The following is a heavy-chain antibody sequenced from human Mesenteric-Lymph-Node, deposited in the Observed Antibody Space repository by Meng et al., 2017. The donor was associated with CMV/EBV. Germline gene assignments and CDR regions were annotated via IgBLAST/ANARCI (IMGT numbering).Heavy chain of an antibody. V-gene: IGHV3-74*01. CDR3: ARDPGVSSYYYYDMDV. Sequence: GESLKISCAASGFTFSSYWMHWVRQAPGKGLVWVSRINSDGSSTSYADSVKGRFTISRDNAKNTLYLQMNSLRAEDTAVYYCARDPGVSSYYYYDMDVWGQGTTVTVSS. D-gene: IGHD3-10*01. CDR1: GFTFSSYW. J-gene: IGHJ6*02. CDR2: INSDGSST.